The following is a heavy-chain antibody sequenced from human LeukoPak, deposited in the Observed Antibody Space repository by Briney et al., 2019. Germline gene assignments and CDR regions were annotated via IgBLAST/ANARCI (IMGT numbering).Heavy chain of an antibody. CDR2: ISAYNGNT. V-gene: IGHV1-18*01. J-gene: IGHJ4*02. Sequence: GASVKVSCKVSGYTFTSYGISWVRQAPGQGLEWMGWISAYNGNTNYAQKLQGRVTMTTDTSTSTAYMELRSLRSDDTAVYYCARDWSGYDSSGYAGGRDYWGQGTLVTVSS. CDR3: ARDWSGYDSSGYAGGRDY. CDR1: GYTFTSYG. D-gene: IGHD3-22*01.